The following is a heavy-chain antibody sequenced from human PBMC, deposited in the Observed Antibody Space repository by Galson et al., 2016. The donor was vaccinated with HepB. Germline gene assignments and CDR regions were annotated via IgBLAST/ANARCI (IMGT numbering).Heavy chain of an antibody. D-gene: IGHD2-2*01. Sequence: SLRLSCAASGFTFSSYWMSWVRQAPGKGLGWVASINQDGSDKYYVDSVRGRFTISRDNAKNSLYLQMNSLRAEDTAVYYCARGADLSTSGLVGMDVWGQGTTVIVSS. CDR1: GFTFSSYW. CDR3: ARGADLSTSGLVGMDV. V-gene: IGHV3-7*01. J-gene: IGHJ6*02. CDR2: INQDGSDK.